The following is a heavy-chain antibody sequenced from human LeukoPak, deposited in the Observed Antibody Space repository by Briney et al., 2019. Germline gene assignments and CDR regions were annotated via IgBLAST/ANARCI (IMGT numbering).Heavy chain of an antibody. V-gene: IGHV3-9*01. CDR2: ISRDSNII. Sequence: GGSLRLSCAASGFTFDDYAMHWVRQAPGKGLEWVSGISRDSNIIVYGDPVKGRLTISRDNAKSSLYLQMSGLTVEDTAFYYCAKGIYASKRSLREPFDYWGQGTLVTVSS. D-gene: IGHD3-10*01. CDR1: GFTFDDYA. J-gene: IGHJ4*02. CDR3: AKGIYASKRSLREPFDY.